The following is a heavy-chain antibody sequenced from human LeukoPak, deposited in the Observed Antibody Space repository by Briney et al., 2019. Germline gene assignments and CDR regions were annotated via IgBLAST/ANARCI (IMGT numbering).Heavy chain of an antibody. V-gene: IGHV1-2*02. CDR1: GYTFTGYY. J-gene: IGHJ6*03. Sequence: ASVKVSCKASGYTFTGYYMHWVRQAPGQGLEWMGWINPNSGGTNYAQKFQGRVTMTRDTSICTAYMELSRLRSDDTAVYYCASSFAMVNYYYYYMDVWGKGTTVTVSS. CDR3: ASSFAMVNYYYYYMDV. CDR2: INPNSGGT. D-gene: IGHD5-18*01.